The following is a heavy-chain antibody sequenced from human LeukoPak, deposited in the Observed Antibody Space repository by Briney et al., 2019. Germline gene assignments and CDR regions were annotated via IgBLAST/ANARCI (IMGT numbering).Heavy chain of an antibody. CDR2: ISYDGSNK. CDR3: ANTWDYGDFIYYYGMDV. D-gene: IGHD4-17*01. J-gene: IGHJ6*02. Sequence: SAGYLRFSCAASGFTFSSYGMHWVRQAPGKGLEWVAVISYDGSNKYYADSVKGRFTISRDNSKNTLYLQMNSLRAEDTAVYYCANTWDYGDFIYYYGMDVWGQGTTVTVSS. V-gene: IGHV3-30*18. CDR1: GFTFSSYG.